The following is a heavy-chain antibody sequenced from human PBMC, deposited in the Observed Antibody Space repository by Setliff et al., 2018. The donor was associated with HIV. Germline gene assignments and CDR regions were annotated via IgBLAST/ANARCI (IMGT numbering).Heavy chain of an antibody. CDR2: ISAYNGTA. D-gene: IGHD2-21*02. CDR1: GYTFRHYG. J-gene: IGHJ4*02. V-gene: IGHV1-69*13. Sequence: SVKVSCKTSGYTFRHYGVSWVRQAPGQGLEWMGWISAYNGTANYAQKFQGRVTITADESTSTAYMELSSLRSEDTAVYYCAAGYCGGDCYSRQSYFDYWGQGTLVTVSS. CDR3: AAGYCGGDCYSRQSYFDY.